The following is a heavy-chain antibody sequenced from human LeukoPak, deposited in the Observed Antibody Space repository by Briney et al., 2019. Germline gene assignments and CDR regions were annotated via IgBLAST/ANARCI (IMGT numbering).Heavy chain of an antibody. D-gene: IGHD3-9*01. Sequence: PGGSLRLACVGSSGHMVDDYGMHWVRQAPGKGLEWVAGISSSSESIGYAASVKGRFTISRDNAQHSVYLQMNSLRVEDTALYYCAEGNPDWSIGYWGQGTLVTVSA. CDR2: ISSSSESI. CDR1: GHMVDDYG. V-gene: IGHV3-9*01. CDR3: AEGNPDWSIGY. J-gene: IGHJ4*02.